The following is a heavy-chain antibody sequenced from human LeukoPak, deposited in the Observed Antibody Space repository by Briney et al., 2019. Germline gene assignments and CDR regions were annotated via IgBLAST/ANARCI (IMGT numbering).Heavy chain of an antibody. V-gene: IGHV3-30-3*01. J-gene: IGHJ4*02. D-gene: IGHD6-13*01. Sequence: GGSLRLSCAASGFTFSSYAMHWVRQAPGKGLKWVAVISYDGSNKYYADSVKGRFTISRDNSKNTLYLQMNSLRAEDTAVYYCARAGSSWYSIDYWGQGTLVTVSS. CDR3: ARAGSSWYSIDY. CDR2: ISYDGSNK. CDR1: GFTFSSYA.